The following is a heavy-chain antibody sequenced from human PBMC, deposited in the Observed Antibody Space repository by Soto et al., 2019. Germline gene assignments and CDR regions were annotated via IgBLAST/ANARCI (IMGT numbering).Heavy chain of an antibody. CDR3: ARDRATFDS. J-gene: IGHJ4*02. Sequence: EVQLLQSGGGLVQPGGSLGLSCGASGFTFISYAMSWVRHVPGKGLEWISSISGSGANTWYAGSVQGRFIISRDNSKRTVSLHMSSLRVEDTAIYYCARDRATFDSWCQGTLVTVSS. CDR2: ISGSGANT. V-gene: IGHV3-23*01. CDR1: GFTFISYA. D-gene: IGHD1-26*01.